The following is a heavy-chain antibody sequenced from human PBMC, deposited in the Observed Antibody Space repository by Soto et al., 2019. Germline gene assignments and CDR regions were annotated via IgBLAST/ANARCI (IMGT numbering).Heavy chain of an antibody. CDR3: ARTTTYDYIWGSYPRNDAFDI. CDR1: GGSISSYY. CDR2: IYYSGST. D-gene: IGHD3-16*02. Sequence: SETLSLTCTVSGGSISSYYWSWIRQPPGKGLEWIGYIYYSGSTNYNPSPKSRVTISVDTSKNQFSLKLSSVTAADTAVYYCARTTTYDYIWGSYPRNDAFDIWGQGTMVTVSS. V-gene: IGHV4-59*08. J-gene: IGHJ3*02.